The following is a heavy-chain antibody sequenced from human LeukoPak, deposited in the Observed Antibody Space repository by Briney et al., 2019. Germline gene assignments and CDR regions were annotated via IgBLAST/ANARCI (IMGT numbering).Heavy chain of an antibody. D-gene: IGHD3-22*01. CDR2: MYFSGRT. Sequence: SETLSLTCTVSGGSISTSSFYWDWIRQPPGKGLEWIGSMYFSGRTYYNPSLKSRVTISLDTSKNQFSLKLSSVTAADTAVYYCARGLLLSYYDSSAYFDYWGQGTLVTVSS. V-gene: IGHV4-39*07. CDR3: ARGLLLSYYDSSAYFDY. J-gene: IGHJ4*02. CDR1: GGSISTSSFY.